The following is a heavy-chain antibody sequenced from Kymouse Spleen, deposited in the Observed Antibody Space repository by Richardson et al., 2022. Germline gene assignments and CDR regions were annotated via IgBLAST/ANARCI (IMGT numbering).Heavy chain of an antibody. CDR3: ARDEGDFWSGYYHYYYYGMDV. CDR1: GFTFSSYS. V-gene: IGHV3-21*03. D-gene: IGHD3-3*01. Sequence: EVQLVESGGGLVKPGGSLRLSCAASGFTFSSYSMNWVRQAPGKGLEWVSSISSSSSYIYYADSVKGRFTISRDNAKNSLYLQMNSLRAEDTAVYYCARDEGDFWSGYYHYYYYGMDVWGQGTTVTVSS. J-gene: IGHJ6*02. CDR2: ISSSSSYI.